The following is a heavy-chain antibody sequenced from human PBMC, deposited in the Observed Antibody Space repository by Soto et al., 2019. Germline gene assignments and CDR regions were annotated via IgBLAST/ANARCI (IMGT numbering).Heavy chain of an antibody. CDR2: ISGSGGST. V-gene: IGHV3-23*01. J-gene: IGHJ4*02. CDR1: GFTFSIYA. CDR3: ARRGPGTYFDY. Sequence: GGSLRLSCAASGFTFSIYAMRWVRQAPGKGLEWVSAISGSGGSTYYADSVKGRFTISRDNSKHTLYLQMNSLRAEDTAVYYCARRGPGTYFDYWGQGTLVTVSS. D-gene: IGHD6-13*01.